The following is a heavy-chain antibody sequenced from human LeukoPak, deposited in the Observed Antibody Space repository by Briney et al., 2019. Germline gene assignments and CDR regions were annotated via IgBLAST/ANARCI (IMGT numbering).Heavy chain of an antibody. CDR2: IKQDGSER. D-gene: IGHD6-19*01. J-gene: IGHJ4*02. Sequence: GGSLRLSCAAFGFTLSSNWMSWVRQAPGKGLEGVASIKQDGSERHYAGSVTGRFTISRDNAKNSLYLQMNSLRAEDTAVYFCARVSGSGWADYWGQGTLVTVSS. CDR3: ARVSGSGWADY. CDR1: GFTLSSNW. V-gene: IGHV3-7*05.